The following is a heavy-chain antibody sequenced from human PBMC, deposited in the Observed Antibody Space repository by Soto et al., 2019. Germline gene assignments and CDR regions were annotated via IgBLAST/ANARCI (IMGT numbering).Heavy chain of an antibody. CDR3: ARVGDDRGSSWSYYFDY. CDR1: GFTFSSYA. J-gene: IGHJ4*02. CDR2: ISYDGSNK. D-gene: IGHD6-13*01. V-gene: IGHV3-30-3*01. Sequence: GGSLRLSCAASGFTFSSYAMHWVRQAPGKGLEWVAVISYDGSNKYYADSVKGRFTISRDNSKNTLYLQMNSLRAEDTAVYYCARVGDDRGSSWSYYFDYWGQGTLVTVSS.